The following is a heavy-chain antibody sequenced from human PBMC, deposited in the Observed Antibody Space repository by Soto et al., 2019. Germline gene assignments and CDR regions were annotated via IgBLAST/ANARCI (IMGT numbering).Heavy chain of an antibody. Sequence: QVPLVQSGDEVRKPGSSVKVSCKASGYIFVNYGIAWVRQAPGQGLEWMGWISPYSGNTHYASKVQGRLTMTTDTSTSPASLALGSLTSDDTPASYSAMVDNLVTPPPKNVWGQGTTVTVSS. CDR3: AMVDNLVTPPPKNV. D-gene: IGHD5-12*01. CDR1: GYIFVNYG. V-gene: IGHV1-18*01. J-gene: IGHJ6*02. CDR2: ISPYSGNT.